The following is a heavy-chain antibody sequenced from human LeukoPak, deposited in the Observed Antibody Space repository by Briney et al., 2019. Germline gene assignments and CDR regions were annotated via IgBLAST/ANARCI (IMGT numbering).Heavy chain of an antibody. CDR1: GFTFSSYE. CDR2: ISSSDGTI. V-gene: IGHV3-48*03. Sequence: PGGSLRLSCAASGFTFSSYEMNWVRQAPGKGLEWVSYISSSDGTIYYADSVKGRSTISRDNSKNTLYLQMNSLRAEDTAVYYCAKDLRGNSGSYPQTDYWGQGTLVTVSS. CDR3: AKDLRGNSGSYPQTDY. J-gene: IGHJ4*02. D-gene: IGHD3-10*01.